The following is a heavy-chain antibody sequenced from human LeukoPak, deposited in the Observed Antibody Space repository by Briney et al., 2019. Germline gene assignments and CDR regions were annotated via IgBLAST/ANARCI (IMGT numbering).Heavy chain of an antibody. CDR3: ARQGRAAAGDLDY. Sequence: GEPLKISCKGSGYSFTSYWIGWVRQMPGKGLEWMGIIYPGDSATRYSPSFQGQVTISADKSISTAYLQWSSLKASDTAMYYCARQGRAAAGDLDYWGQGTLVTVSS. V-gene: IGHV5-51*01. CDR1: GYSFTSYW. J-gene: IGHJ4*02. D-gene: IGHD6-13*01. CDR2: IYPGDSAT.